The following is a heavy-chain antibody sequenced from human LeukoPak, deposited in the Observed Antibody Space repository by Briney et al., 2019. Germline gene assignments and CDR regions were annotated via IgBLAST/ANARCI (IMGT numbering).Heavy chain of an antibody. CDR3: ARRKAVAGTTKAYFDY. CDR2: IYPGDSDT. Sequence: ESLKISCKGSGYSFSSYWIGWVRQMPGKGLEWMGIIYPGDSDTRYSLSFQGQVTISADKSISTAYLQWSSLKASDTAMYYCARRKAVAGTTKAYFDYWGQGTLVTVSS. D-gene: IGHD6-19*01. CDR1: GYSFSSYW. J-gene: IGHJ4*02. V-gene: IGHV5-51*01.